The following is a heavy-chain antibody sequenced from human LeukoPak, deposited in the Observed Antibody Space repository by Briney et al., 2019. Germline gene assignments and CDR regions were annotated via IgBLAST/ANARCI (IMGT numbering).Heavy chain of an antibody. CDR2: IYYSGST. D-gene: IGHD3-22*01. CDR1: GGSISSSSYY. J-gene: IGHJ4*02. Sequence: SETLSLTCTVSGGSISSSSYYWGWIRQPPGKGLEWIGSIYYSGSTYYNPSLKSRVTISVDTSKNQFSLKLSSVTAADTAVYYCASPYYYDSSALGWGQGTLVTVSS. CDR3: ASPYYYDSSALG. V-gene: IGHV4-39*07.